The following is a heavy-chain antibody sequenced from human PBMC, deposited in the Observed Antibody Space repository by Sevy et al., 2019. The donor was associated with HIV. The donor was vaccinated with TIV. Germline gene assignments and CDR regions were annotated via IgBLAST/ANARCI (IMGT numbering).Heavy chain of an antibody. D-gene: IGHD2-2*01. Sequence: GGSLRLSCTTSGFTFGDYAMNWFRQAPGKGLEWVGFIRSKAYGGTTEYAASVTGRFTISRDDSKSIAYMQMNSLKTEGTAVYYCTRGLDIVLAPASEDRSSWNEDYPLSFYYWGQGTLVTVSS. CDR2: IRSKAYGGTT. CDR3: TRGLDIVLAPASEDRSSWNEDYPLSFYY. J-gene: IGHJ4*02. V-gene: IGHV3-49*03. CDR1: GFTFGDYA.